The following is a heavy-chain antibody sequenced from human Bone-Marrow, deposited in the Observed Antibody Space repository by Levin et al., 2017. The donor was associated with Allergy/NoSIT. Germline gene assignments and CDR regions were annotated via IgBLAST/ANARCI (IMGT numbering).Heavy chain of an antibody. CDR3: ARGGRSAPTDY. J-gene: IGHJ4*02. CDR1: GFIFSTYW. D-gene: IGHD6-25*01. V-gene: IGHV3-7*01. CDR2: INQYGSEE. Sequence: HPGGSLRLSCAASGFIFSTYWMNWVRQAPGKGLECVANINQYGSEEYYADSVKGRFTISKDNAKNSLYLQMRSLRVEDTAVYYCARGGRSAPTDYWGQGTLVTVSS.